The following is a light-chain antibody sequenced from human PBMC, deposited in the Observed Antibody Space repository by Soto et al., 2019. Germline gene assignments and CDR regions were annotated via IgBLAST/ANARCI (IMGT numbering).Light chain of an antibody. CDR1: QSFSSN. Sequence: VMTPSPATLSVSPVERATLSCGASQSFSSNLAWYQQPPGPAPRLLIYGASNRATGIPDRFSGGGSATDFTLTISRLDPEDFAVYYCQHYGSSGTFGQGTKVDIK. V-gene: IGKV3-20*01. CDR2: GAS. J-gene: IGKJ1*01. CDR3: QHYGSSGT.